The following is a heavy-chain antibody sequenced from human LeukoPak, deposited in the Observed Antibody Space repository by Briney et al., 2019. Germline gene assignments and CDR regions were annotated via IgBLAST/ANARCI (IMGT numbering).Heavy chain of an antibody. CDR3: ARDHGDFVQHD. D-gene: IGHD4-17*01. J-gene: IGHJ4*02. Sequence: KPSETLSLTCTVSGDPISSGNFYWGWIRQPPGKELQWIGSIYYNGITHYNPSLESRVTISADTSTNEFSLKLRSVTAADTAMYYCARDHGDFVQHDWGQGTLVTVSS. CDR1: GDPISSGNFY. V-gene: IGHV4-39*01. CDR2: IYYNGIT.